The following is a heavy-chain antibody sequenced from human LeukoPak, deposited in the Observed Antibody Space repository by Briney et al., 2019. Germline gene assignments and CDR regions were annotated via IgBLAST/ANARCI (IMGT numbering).Heavy chain of an antibody. Sequence: GGSLRLSCAASTFTISGYWMRWVRQAPGKGLEWVANIKEDGSEKYYVDSVEGRFTISRDNAKNSLYLQMNSLRAEDTAVYYCARGPFTVITFGGVRGYWGQGTLVTVSS. V-gene: IGHV3-7*03. CDR1: TFTISGYW. CDR3: ARGPFTVITFGGVRGY. J-gene: IGHJ4*02. CDR2: IKEDGSEK. D-gene: IGHD3-16*01.